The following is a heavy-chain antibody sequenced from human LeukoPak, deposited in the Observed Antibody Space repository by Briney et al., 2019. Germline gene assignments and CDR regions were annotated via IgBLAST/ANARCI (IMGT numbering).Heavy chain of an antibody. Sequence: SETLSLTCAVSGGSISSGGYSWSWIRQPPGKGLEWIGYIYHSGSTYYNPPPKSRVTISVDRSKNQFSLKLSSVTAADTAVYYCARDLGYCSGGSCYAWFDPWGQGTLVTVSS. CDR3: ARDLGYCSGGSCYAWFDP. D-gene: IGHD2-15*01. CDR1: GGSISSGGYS. J-gene: IGHJ5*02. V-gene: IGHV4-30-2*01. CDR2: IYHSGST.